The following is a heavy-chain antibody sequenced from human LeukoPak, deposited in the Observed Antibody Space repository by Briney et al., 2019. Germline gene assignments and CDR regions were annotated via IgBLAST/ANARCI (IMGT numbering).Heavy chain of an antibody. D-gene: IGHD1-26*01. Sequence: SENLSLTCTVSGGSISSSSYYWGWIRQPPGKGLEWIGSIYYSGSTYYNPSLKSRVTISVDTSKNQFSLKLSSVTAADTAVYYCARNIGVVGAPDYYYYMDVWGKGTTVTVSS. CDR1: GGSISSSSYY. CDR2: IYYSGST. CDR3: ARNIGVVGAPDYYYYMDV. J-gene: IGHJ6*03. V-gene: IGHV4-39*07.